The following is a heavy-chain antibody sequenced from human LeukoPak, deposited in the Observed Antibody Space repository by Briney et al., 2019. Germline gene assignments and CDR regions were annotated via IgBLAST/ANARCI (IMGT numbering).Heavy chain of an antibody. CDR3: ARACCSSTSCYTPWFDP. V-gene: IGHV1-18*01. J-gene: IGHJ5*02. CDR1: GYTFTIYG. D-gene: IGHD2-2*02. CDR2: ISAYNGNT. Sequence: ASVKVSCKASGYTFTIYGISWVRQAPGQGREWLGWISAYNGNTNYAQNLQGRVTMPTDTSTSTAYMELRSLRSDDTAVYYCARACCSSTSCYTPWFDPWGQGTLVTVSS.